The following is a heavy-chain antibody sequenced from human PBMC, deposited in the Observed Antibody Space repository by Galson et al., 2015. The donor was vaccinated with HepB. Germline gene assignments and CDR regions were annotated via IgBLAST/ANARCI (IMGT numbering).Heavy chain of an antibody. V-gene: IGHV1-18*01. CDR2: ISAYNGNT. J-gene: IGHJ6*02. D-gene: IGHD1-26*01. Sequence: SVKVSCKASGYTFTSYGISWVRQAPGQGLEWMGWISAYNGNTNYAQKLQGRVTMTTDTSTSTAYMELRSLRSDDTAVYYCARDRPDFGATIVYYYYYGMDVWGQGTTVTVSS. CDR1: GYTFTSYG. CDR3: ARDRPDFGATIVYYYYYGMDV.